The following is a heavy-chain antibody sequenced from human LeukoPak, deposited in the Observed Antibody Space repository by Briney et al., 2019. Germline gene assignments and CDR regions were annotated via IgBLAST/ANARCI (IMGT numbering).Heavy chain of an antibody. J-gene: IGHJ6*02. CDR3: ARDLYDSSGYYYVYYDYGMDV. V-gene: IGHV3-48*03. D-gene: IGHD3-22*01. Sequence: QPGRSLRLSCAASGFTFSSYEMNWVRQAPGKGLEWVSYISSSGSTIYYADSVKGRFTISRDNAKNSLYLQMNSLRAEDTAVYYCARDLYDSSGYYYVYYDYGMDVWGQGTTVTVSS. CDR2: ISSSGSTI. CDR1: GFTFSSYE.